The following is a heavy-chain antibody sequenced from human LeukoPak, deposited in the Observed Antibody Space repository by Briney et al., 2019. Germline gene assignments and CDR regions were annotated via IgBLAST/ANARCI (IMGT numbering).Heavy chain of an antibody. V-gene: IGHV3-23*01. J-gene: IGHJ4*02. CDR3: AKKGCSTSGCPASFDC. CDR1: GFTFSTYA. CDR2: IRGTDGKT. Sequence: GGSLRLSCAASGFTFSTYAMNWVRQAPGKGLEWVSRIRGTDGKTFYADSVKGRFTISRDNSKNTLYLQMNNLRAEDTALYYCAKKGCSTSGCPASFDCWGQGTLVTVSS. D-gene: IGHD2-2*01.